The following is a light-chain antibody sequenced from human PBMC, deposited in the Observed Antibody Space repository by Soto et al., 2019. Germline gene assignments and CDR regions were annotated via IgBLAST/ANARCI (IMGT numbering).Light chain of an antibody. CDR2: GAS. V-gene: IGKV3-20*01. J-gene: IGKJ1*01. Sequence: EIVLTQSPGTLSLSPGERATLSCRASQSVRRNNLAWYQQRPGQAPRLLIYGASTRATGIPDRFSGSGSGATFTLTITRLEPEEFAVYYCQQYGSSPRPFGQGTKVEIK. CDR3: QQYGSSPRP. CDR1: QSVRRNN.